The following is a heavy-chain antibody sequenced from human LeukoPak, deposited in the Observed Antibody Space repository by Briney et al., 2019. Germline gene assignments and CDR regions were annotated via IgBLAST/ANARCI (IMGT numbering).Heavy chain of an antibody. Sequence: GGSLRLSCAASGFTFSSYAMHWVRQAPGKGLEWVAVISYDGSNKYYADSVKGRFTISRDNSKNTLYLQMNSLRAEDTAVYYCARDRGGSYDCWGQGTLVIVSS. CDR2: ISYDGSNK. D-gene: IGHD1-26*01. CDR3: ARDRGGSYDC. CDR1: GFTFSSYA. J-gene: IGHJ4*02. V-gene: IGHV3-30-3*01.